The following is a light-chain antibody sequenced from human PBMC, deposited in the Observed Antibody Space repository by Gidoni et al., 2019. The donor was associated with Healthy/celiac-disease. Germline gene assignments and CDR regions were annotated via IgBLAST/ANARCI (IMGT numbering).Light chain of an antibody. CDR1: SSNIGAGYD. V-gene: IGLV1-40*01. J-gene: IGLJ2*01. Sequence: SVLTQPPSVSGAPGQRVTISCTGSSSNIGAGYDVHWYQQLPGTAPKLLIYGNSNRPSGVPDRFSGSKSGTSASLAITGLQAEEEADYYCQSYDSSLSGSVFGGGTKLTVL. CDR3: QSYDSSLSGSV. CDR2: GNS.